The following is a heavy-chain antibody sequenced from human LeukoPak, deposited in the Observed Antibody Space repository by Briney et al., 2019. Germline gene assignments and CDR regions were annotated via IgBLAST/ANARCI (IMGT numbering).Heavy chain of an antibody. CDR1: GXTFSSYD. J-gene: IGHJ6*02. D-gene: IGHD6-13*01. Sequence: GGSLRLSCAASGXTFSSYDMHWVRQATGKGREWVSAIGTAGDTYYPGSVKGRFTISRENAKNSLYLQMNSLRAGDTAVYYCARAKPRIAAAGVGYYGMDVWGQGTTVTVSS. V-gene: IGHV3-13*04. CDR2: IGTAGDT. CDR3: ARAKPRIAAAGVGYYGMDV.